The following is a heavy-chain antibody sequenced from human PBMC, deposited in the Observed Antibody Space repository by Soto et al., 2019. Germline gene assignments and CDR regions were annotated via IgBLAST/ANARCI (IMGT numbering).Heavy chain of an antibody. CDR1: GFTFSNYG. J-gene: IGHJ4*02. CDR2: ISYDGINE. CDR3: AKRRSHPGYFVWLVLDY. D-gene: IGHD3-9*01. V-gene: IGHV3-30*18. Sequence: QVQLVESGGGVVQPGRSLRLSCAASGFTFSNYGMHWVRQAPGKGLEWVAVISYDGINENYADSVKGRFTISRDNSKNTLYLQMNSLRAEATAVYYCAKRRSHPGYFVWLVLDYWGQGTQVTVSS.